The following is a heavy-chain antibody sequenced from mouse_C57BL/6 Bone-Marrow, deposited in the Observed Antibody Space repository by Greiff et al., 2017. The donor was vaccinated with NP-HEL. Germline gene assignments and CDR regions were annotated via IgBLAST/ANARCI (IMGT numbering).Heavy chain of an antibody. D-gene: IGHD1-1*01. CDR2: IWSGGST. CDR1: GFSLTSYG. CDR3: ARNYYGSSPYAMDY. J-gene: IGHJ4*01. Sequence: VKLVESGPGLVQPSQSLSITCTVSGFSLTSYGVHWVRQSPGKGLEWLGVIWSGGSTDYNAAFISRLSISKDNSKSQVFFKMNSLQADDTAIYYCARNYYGSSPYAMDYWGQGTSVTVSS. V-gene: IGHV2-2*01.